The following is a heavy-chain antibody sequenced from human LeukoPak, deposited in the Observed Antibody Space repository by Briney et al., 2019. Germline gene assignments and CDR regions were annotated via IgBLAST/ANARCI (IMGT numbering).Heavy chain of an antibody. V-gene: IGHV4-59*01. J-gene: IGHJ4*02. CDR2: IYYSGST. D-gene: IGHD6-19*01. CDR3: ARYDSSGWSPFDY. CDR1: GGSISSYY. Sequence: SETLSLTCTVSGGSISSYYWSWIRQPPGKGLEWVGYIYYSGSTNYNPSLQSRVTISVDRSKNEFSLKLSSVTAADTAVYYCARYDSSGWSPFDYCGQGTLVTVSS.